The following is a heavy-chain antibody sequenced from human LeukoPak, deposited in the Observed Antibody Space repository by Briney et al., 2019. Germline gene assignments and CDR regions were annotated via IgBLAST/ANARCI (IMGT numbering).Heavy chain of an antibody. V-gene: IGHV3-7*04. D-gene: IGHD3-3*01. CDR3: ARGYDFWSGYWSNWFDP. Sequence: GGSLRLSCAASGFTFSSYWMSWVRQAPGKGLEWVANIRQDGSEKYYVDSVKGRFTISRDNAKNSLYLQMNSLRAEDTAVYYCARGYDFWSGYWSNWFDPWGQGTLATVSS. J-gene: IGHJ5*02. CDR1: GFTFSSYW. CDR2: IRQDGSEK.